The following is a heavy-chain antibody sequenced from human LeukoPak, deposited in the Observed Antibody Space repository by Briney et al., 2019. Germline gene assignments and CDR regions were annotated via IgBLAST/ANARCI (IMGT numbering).Heavy chain of an antibody. Sequence: GASVKVSCKASGYTFTSYAMNWVRQAPGQGLEWMGIINPSGGSTTYAQRFQGRVTMTRDTSTSTVYMELSSLRSEDTAVYYCARDRVRMGATNNYWFDPWGQGTLVTVSS. CDR3: ARDRVRMGATNNYWFDP. V-gene: IGHV1-46*01. D-gene: IGHD1-26*01. CDR2: INPSGGST. CDR1: GYTFTSYA. J-gene: IGHJ5*02.